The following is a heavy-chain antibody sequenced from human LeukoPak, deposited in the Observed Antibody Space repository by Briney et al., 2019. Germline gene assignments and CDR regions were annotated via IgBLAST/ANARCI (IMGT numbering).Heavy chain of an antibody. CDR3: ARVIRSSSWYLAY. V-gene: IGHV1-8*01. Sequence: ASVKVSCKASGYTFTSYDINWVRQATGQGLEWMGWMNLNSGNTGYAQKFQGRVTMTRYTSISTAYMELSSLRSDDTAVYYCARVIRSSSWYLAYWGQGTLVTVSS. J-gene: IGHJ4*02. D-gene: IGHD6-13*01. CDR1: GYTFTSYD. CDR2: MNLNSGNT.